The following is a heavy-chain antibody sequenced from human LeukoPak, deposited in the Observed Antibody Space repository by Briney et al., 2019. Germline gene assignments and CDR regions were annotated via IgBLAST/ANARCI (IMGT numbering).Heavy chain of an antibody. Sequence: ASVKVSCKASGYTFTTYGINWVRQAPGQGLEWMGWISAYNGNTNYAQNLQGRVTITADESTSTAYMELSSLRSEDTAVYYCARADFPFGPWGQGTLVTVSS. CDR2: ISAYNGNT. J-gene: IGHJ5*02. CDR3: ARADFPFGP. V-gene: IGHV1-18*01. CDR1: GYTFTTYG. D-gene: IGHD3-10*01.